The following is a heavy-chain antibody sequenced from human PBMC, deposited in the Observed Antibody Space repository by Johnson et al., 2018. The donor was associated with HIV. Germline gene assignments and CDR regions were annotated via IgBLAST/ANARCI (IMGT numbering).Heavy chain of an antibody. D-gene: IGHD6-19*01. J-gene: IGHJ3*02. V-gene: IGHV3-30*04. Sequence: QVQLVESGGGVMQPGKSLRLSCEASGFTFRSYAMHWVRQAPGKGLEWVAVITYDGRNKYYADSVKGRFIIFRDNSKNLTNLQMNGLSDEDTDDYYCVRDQGSGWPTNAFDIWGRGTRVTVSS. CDR2: ITYDGRNK. CDR1: GFTFRSYA. CDR3: VRDQGSGWPTNAFDI.